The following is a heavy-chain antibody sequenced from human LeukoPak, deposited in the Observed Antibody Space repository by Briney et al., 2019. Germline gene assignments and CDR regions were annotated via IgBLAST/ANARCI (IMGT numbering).Heavy chain of an antibody. D-gene: IGHD6-6*01. V-gene: IGHV1-8*03. CDR1: GYTFTSYD. CDR2: MNPNSGNT. J-gene: IGHJ4*02. Sequence: ASVKVSCKASGYTFTSYDINWVRQATGQGLEWMGWMNPNSGNTGYAQKFQGRVTITRNTSISTAYMELSSPRYEDTAVYYCARGSVVIFPYSSPYYFDYWGQGTLVTVSS. CDR3: ARGSVVIFPYSSPYYFDY.